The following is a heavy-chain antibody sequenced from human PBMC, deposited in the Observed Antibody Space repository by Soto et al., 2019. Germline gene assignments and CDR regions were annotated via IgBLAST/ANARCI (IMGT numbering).Heavy chain of an antibody. V-gene: IGHV4-39*01. Sequence: SETLSLTSSASGGSITSSSHFWGWVRQPPGKGLEWIGTIYFTGNTYYTPSLKSRLTMSIATSKNEFSLRLNSVTAADTAVYYCAGQTFTIAAASYGRSNWFDPWGPGTLVTVS. D-gene: IGHD6-25*01. J-gene: IGHJ5*02. CDR2: IYFTGNT. CDR1: GGSITSSSHF. CDR3: AGQTFTIAAASYGRSNWFDP.